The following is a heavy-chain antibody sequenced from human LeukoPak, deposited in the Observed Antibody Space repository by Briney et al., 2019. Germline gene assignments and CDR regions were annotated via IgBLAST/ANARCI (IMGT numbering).Heavy chain of an antibody. V-gene: IGHV3-49*04. D-gene: IGHD6-19*01. J-gene: IGHJ4*02. CDR1: GFTFTNAW. Sequence: GGSLRLSCAASGFTFTNAWMSWVRQAPGKGLEWVGFIRSNPYGGTTEYAASVKGRFTISSDDSKSIAYLQMNSLKNEDTAVYYCTRGGDLSTVAGALDYWGQGTLVTVSS. CDR3: TRGGDLSTVAGALDY. CDR2: IRSNPYGGTT.